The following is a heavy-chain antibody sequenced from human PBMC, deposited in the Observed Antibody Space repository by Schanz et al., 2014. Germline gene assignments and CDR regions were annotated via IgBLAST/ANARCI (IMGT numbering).Heavy chain of an antibody. Sequence: QVQLVESGGGVVQFGRSLRLSCVASGFTFSSYGMHWVRQAPGKGLEWVAVIWYDENNKYYADSVKGRFTMSRDNSKNRVYLQMNSLRAEDTAVYYCARANARRKINFDYWGRGTLVTVSS. D-gene: IGHD2-2*01. CDR1: GFTFSSYG. J-gene: IGHJ4*02. CDR3: ARANARRKINFDY. V-gene: IGHV3-33*01. CDR2: IWYDENNK.